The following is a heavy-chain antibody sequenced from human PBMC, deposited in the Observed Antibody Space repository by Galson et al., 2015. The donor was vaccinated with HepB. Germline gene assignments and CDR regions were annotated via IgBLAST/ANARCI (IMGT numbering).Heavy chain of an antibody. CDR2: ISSSGSTI. CDR1: GFTFSDYY. J-gene: IGHJ6*03. D-gene: IGHD2-15*01. CDR3: ARDGGHCSGGSCWGYYYYYYMDV. Sequence: SLRLSCAASGFTFSDYYVSWIRQAPGKGLEWVSYISSSGSTIYYADSVKGRFTISRDNAKNSLYLQMNSLRAEDTAVYYCARDGGHCSGGSCWGYYYYYYMDVWGKGTTVTVSS. V-gene: IGHV3-11*01.